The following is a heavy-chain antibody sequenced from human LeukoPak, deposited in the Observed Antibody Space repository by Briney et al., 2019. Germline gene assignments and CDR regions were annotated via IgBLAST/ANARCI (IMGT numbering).Heavy chain of an antibody. Sequence: SQTLSLTCAVSSGSISSGGYFWNWIRQPPGKALEFIGYFYHRGSTYYNPSLKTRVTIAVGRSKNQFSMRLSSVTAADTAVYCCARAHADYVYFDYWGQGTLVTVSS. V-gene: IGHV4-30-2*01. J-gene: IGHJ4*02. D-gene: IGHD4-17*01. CDR3: ARAHADYVYFDY. CDR1: SGSISSGGYF. CDR2: FYHRGST.